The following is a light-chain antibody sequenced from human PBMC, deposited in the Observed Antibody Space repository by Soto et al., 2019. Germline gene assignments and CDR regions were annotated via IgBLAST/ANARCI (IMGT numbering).Light chain of an antibody. CDR1: SRDVGGYKF. V-gene: IGLV2-14*01. J-gene: IGLJ1*01. CDR2: EAR. Sequence: QSALTQPASVSGSPGQSITISCTGTSRDVGGYKFVSWLQQHPGKAPKLLIYEARNRPSGVPARFSGSKSGNTASLTISGLQAADEADYYCSLYTSENTYVFGTGTKLTVL. CDR3: SLYTSENTYV.